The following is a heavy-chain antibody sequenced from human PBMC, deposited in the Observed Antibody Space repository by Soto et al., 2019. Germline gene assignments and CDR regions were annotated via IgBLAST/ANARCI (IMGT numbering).Heavy chain of an antibody. CDR3: AREVVGELFGY. CDR2: TYYRSKWYY. J-gene: IGHJ4*02. CDR1: GDSVSSNSAA. V-gene: IGHV6-1*01. D-gene: IGHD3-10*01. Sequence: PSQTLSLTCAISGDSVSSNSAAWSWIRQSPSRGLEWLGRTYYRSKWYYDYALSVKGRITINPDTSKNQFSLQLNSVTPEDTAVYYCAREVVGELFGYWGQGTLVTVSS.